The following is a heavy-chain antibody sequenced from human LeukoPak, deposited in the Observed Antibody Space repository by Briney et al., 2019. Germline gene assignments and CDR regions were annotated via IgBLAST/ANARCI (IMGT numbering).Heavy chain of an antibody. V-gene: IGHV3-7*01. CDR1: GFTFSSYW. Sequence: PGGSLRLSCAASGFTFSSYWMSWVRQAPGKGLEWVANIKQDGSEKYYVDSVKGRFTISRDNAKNSLYLQMNSLRAEDTAVYYCTRPAGMDYYDSSGYYHWGQGTLVTVSS. J-gene: IGHJ5*02. CDR3: TRPAGMDYYDSSGYYH. D-gene: IGHD3-22*01. CDR2: IKQDGSEK.